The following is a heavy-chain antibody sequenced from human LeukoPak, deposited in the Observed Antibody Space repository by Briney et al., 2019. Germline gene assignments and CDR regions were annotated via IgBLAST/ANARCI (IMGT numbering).Heavy chain of an antibody. CDR1: GGSISSGGYY. CDR2: IYYSGST. CDR3: ARAQFDTVVVPASALYGMDV. Sequence: SETLSLTCTVSGGSISSGGYYWSWIRQHPGKGLEWIGYIYYSGSTYYNPSLKGRVTISVDTSKNQFSLKLSSVTAADTAVYYCARAQFDTVVVPASALYGMDVWGQGTTVTVSS. D-gene: IGHD2-2*01. J-gene: IGHJ6*02. V-gene: IGHV4-31*03.